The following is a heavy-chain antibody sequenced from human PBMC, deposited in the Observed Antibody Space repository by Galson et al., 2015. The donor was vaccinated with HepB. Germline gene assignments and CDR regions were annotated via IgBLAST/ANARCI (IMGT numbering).Heavy chain of an antibody. Sequence: LSLTCTVSGGSISPFYWNWIRQPPGRGLEWIAYIYYSGSTNYNPSLKSRVTISLETSKNQFSLKLSSVTAADTAVYYCARGSRGDGAAFDIWGQGAMVNVSS. J-gene: IGHJ3*02. CDR3: ARGSRGDGAAFDI. CDR2: IYYSGST. CDR1: GGSISPFY. V-gene: IGHV4-59*01. D-gene: IGHD3-10*01.